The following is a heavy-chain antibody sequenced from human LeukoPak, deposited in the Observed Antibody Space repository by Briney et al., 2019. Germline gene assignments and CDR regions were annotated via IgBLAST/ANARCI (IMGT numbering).Heavy chain of an antibody. J-gene: IGHJ6*03. CDR1: GGTFSSYA. V-gene: IGHV1-69*13. CDR3: ARAQLRYCSSTSCPNYYYYYMDV. CDR2: IIPILGTA. Sequence: ASVKVSCKASGGTFSSYAISWVRQAPGQGLEWMGGIIPILGTANYAQKFQGRVTITADESTSTAYMELSSLRSEDTAVYYCARAQLRYCSSTSCPNYYYYYMDVWGKGTTVTVSS. D-gene: IGHD2-2*01.